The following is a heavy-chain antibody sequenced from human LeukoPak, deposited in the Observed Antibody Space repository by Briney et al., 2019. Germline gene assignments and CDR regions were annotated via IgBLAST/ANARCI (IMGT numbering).Heavy chain of an antibody. V-gene: IGHV1-2*06. CDR1: GYTFHGYY. J-gene: IGHJ4*02. CDR3: ASYHDYGGNPDY. D-gene: IGHD4-23*01. CDR2: INPNSGGT. Sequence: ASVKVSCKASGYTFHGYYMHWVRQAPGQGLEWMGRINPNSGGTNYAQKFQGRVTMTRDTSISTAYMELSRLRSDDTAVYYCASYHDYGGNPDYWGQGTLVTAS.